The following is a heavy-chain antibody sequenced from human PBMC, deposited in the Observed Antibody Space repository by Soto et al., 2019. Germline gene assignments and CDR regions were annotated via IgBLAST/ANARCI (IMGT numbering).Heavy chain of an antibody. D-gene: IGHD6-6*01. J-gene: IGHJ5*02. CDR2: ITVYNGNT. CDR3: ARDQGEQLRPWDWFEP. CDR1: GYTFTRYG. Sequence: QVQLVQSGAEVKKPGASVKVSCKASGYTFTRYGISWVRQAPGQGLEWMGWITVYNGNTNYAQKLQGRVTMTTDTSTSTAYMEMRSLRSDDTAVYYCARDQGEQLRPWDWFEPWGQGTLVTVSS. V-gene: IGHV1-18*01.